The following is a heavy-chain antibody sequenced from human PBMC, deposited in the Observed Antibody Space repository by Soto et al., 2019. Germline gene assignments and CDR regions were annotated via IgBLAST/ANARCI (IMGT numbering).Heavy chain of an antibody. D-gene: IGHD6-6*01. CDR1: GSTFTSYG. V-gene: IGHV1-18*04. CDR2: ISAYNGNT. J-gene: IGHJ3*02. Sequence: ASVMVSFQASGSTFTSYGISLVRQAPGQGLEWMGWISAYNGNTNYAQKLQGRVTMTTDTSTNTAYMDLRSLRSDDTAVYYCARRGPYSSSPLSNAFDIWGQGTMVNVSS. CDR3: ARRGPYSSSPLSNAFDI.